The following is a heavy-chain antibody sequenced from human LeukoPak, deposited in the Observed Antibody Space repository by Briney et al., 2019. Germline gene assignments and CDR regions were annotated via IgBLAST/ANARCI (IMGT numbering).Heavy chain of an antibody. CDR3: ARASSGWYGY. CDR1: GFTLSSYA. V-gene: IGHV3-64*01. J-gene: IGHJ4*02. D-gene: IGHD6-19*01. CDR2: ISSNGGST. Sequence: PRRCLRPSCVVSGFTLSSYAMQWVRQAPGKGLEYVSAISSNGGSTYYANSVKGRFTISRNNSKNTLYLQMGSLRVEDMAVYYCARASSGWYGYWGQGTLVTVSS.